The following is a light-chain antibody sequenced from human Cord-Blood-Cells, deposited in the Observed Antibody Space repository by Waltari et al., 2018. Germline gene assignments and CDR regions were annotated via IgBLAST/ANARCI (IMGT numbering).Light chain of an antibody. V-gene: IGKV1D-43*01. Sequence: AIRMTQSPFSLSASVGDRVTITCWASQRISSYLAWYQQKPAKAPKLFIYYASSLPSGVPSRFSGSGSGTDYTLTISSLQPEDFATYYCQQYYSTSFGPGTKVDIK. CDR2: YAS. CDR3: QQYYSTS. J-gene: IGKJ3*01. CDR1: QRISSY.